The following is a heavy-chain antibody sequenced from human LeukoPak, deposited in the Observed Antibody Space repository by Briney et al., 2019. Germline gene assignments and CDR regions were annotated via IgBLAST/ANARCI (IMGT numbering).Heavy chain of an antibody. CDR3: TGRVDTAIVTDY. CDR1: GYSFTSYW. D-gene: IGHD5-18*01. V-gene: IGHV5-51*01. Sequence: GESLKISCKGSGYSFTSYWIGWVRQMPGKGLEWMGIIYPGDSDTRYSPSYQGQVTISADKSISTAYLQWSSLKASDNAMYSWTGRVDTAIVTDYWGQGTLVTVSS. J-gene: IGHJ4*02. CDR2: IYPGDSDT.